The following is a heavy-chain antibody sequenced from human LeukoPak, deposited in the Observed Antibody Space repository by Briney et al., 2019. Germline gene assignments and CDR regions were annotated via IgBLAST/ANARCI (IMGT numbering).Heavy chain of an antibody. Sequence: ASVKVSCKASGYTFTGYYIHWVRQAPGQGLEWMGRINPNTGGTDYAQKFQGRVTMTRDTSITTAYMELSGLTSDDTAIYYCAKVPPSITAAGNWLGPWGQGALVTVSS. V-gene: IGHV1-2*06. J-gene: IGHJ5*02. CDR3: AKVPPSITAAGNWLGP. D-gene: IGHD6-13*01. CDR2: INPNTGGT. CDR1: GYTFTGYY.